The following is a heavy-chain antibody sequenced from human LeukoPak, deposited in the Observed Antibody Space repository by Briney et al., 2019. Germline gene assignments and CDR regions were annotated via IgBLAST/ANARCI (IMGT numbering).Heavy chain of an antibody. CDR3: ARSGYCSGGSCYSAFDI. Sequence: ASVKVSCKASGYTFTSYDINWVRQATGQGLEWMGWMNPNSGNTGYAQKFQGRVTMTRNTSISTAYMELSSLRSEDTAVYYCARSGYCSGGSCYSAFDIWGQGTMVTVSS. CDR2: MNPNSGNT. D-gene: IGHD2-15*01. J-gene: IGHJ3*02. V-gene: IGHV1-8*01. CDR1: GYTFTSYD.